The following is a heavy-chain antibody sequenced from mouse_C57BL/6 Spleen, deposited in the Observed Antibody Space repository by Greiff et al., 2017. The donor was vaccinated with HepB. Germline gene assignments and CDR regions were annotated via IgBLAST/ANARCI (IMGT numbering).Heavy chain of an antibody. CDR1: GYTFTDYY. Sequence: EVQLQQSGPVLVKPGASVKMSCKASGYTFTDYYMNWVKQSHGKSLEWIGVINPYNGGTSYNQKFKGKATLTVDKSYSTAYMELNSLTSEDSAVYYCARRDYDYDLAYFDVWGTGTTVTVSS. J-gene: IGHJ1*03. CDR3: ARRDYDYDLAYFDV. CDR2: INPYNGGT. V-gene: IGHV1-19*01. D-gene: IGHD2-4*01.